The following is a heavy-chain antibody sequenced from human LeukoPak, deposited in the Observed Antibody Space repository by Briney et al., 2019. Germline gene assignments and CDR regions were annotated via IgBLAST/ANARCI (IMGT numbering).Heavy chain of an antibody. V-gene: IGHV4-61*02. CDR2: IYTSGTT. J-gene: IGHJ4*02. CDR1: GASVSSGRHY. D-gene: IGHD3-22*01. Sequence: SETLSLTCTVSGASVSSGRHYWTWIRQPAGKGLEWIGRIYTSGTTKYDPSLESRVAISMDTPKNQFSLKLTSVTAADTAVYYCARLSGYYDSSPEVWGQGTLVAVSS. CDR3: ARLSGYYDSSPEV.